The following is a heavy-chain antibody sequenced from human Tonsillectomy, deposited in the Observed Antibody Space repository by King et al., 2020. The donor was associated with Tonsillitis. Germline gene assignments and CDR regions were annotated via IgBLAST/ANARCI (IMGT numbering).Heavy chain of an antibody. CDR2: ISDSGRSI. V-gene: IGHV3-23*04. CDR3: AKDVSEGYYYSTGFEY. J-gene: IGHJ4*02. D-gene: IGHD2/OR15-2a*01. Sequence: VQLVESGGDSVQPGGSLRLSCTVSGFTFTNYAMSWVRQTPGKGLEWVAGISDSGRSIFYGDSVKGRFTISRDNSRNTLYLQMNRLRAEDTAIYYCAKDVSEGYYYSTGFEYWGQGTLVTVSS. CDR1: GFTFTNYA.